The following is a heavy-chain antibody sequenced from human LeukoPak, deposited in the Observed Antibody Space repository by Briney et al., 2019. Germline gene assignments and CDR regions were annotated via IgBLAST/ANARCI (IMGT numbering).Heavy chain of an antibody. D-gene: IGHD1-26*01. CDR3: TRDSGTYNWFDP. V-gene: IGHV3-73*01. CDR2: IDKKDKGYATAT. Sequence: SGGSLKLSCAASGFTFSGSAIHWVRQSSGKGLEWVGQIDKKDKGYATATAYAASVNGRFTISRDDSINTAYLQMKSLKTEDTALYYCTRDSGTYNWFDPWGQGTLVTVSS. J-gene: IGHJ5*02. CDR1: GFTFSGSA.